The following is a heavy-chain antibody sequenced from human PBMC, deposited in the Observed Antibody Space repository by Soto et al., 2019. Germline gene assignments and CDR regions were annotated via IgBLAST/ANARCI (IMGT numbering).Heavy chain of an antibody. V-gene: IGHV1-69*13. Sequence: SVKVSCKASGGTFSSYAISWVRQAPGQGLEWMGGIIPIFGTASYAQKFQGRVTITADESTSTAYMELSSLRSEDTAVYYCARSPPYCGGDCYQLAYFDYWGQGTLVTVSS. CDR3: ARSPPYCGGDCYQLAYFDY. CDR1: GGTFSSYA. CDR2: IIPIFGTA. J-gene: IGHJ4*02. D-gene: IGHD2-21*02.